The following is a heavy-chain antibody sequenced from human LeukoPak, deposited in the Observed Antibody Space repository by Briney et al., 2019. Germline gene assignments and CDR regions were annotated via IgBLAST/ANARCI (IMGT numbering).Heavy chain of an antibody. V-gene: IGHV3-7*01. CDR1: GFTFSNLW. Sequence: GGSLRLSCAASGFTFSNLWMSWVRRAPGRGLEWVANIKHDGSEKYYGDSVKGRFTISRDNAENSLYLQMNSLRAEDTAVYYCARARGFDIWGQGTMVTVSS. J-gene: IGHJ3*02. CDR3: ARARGFDI. D-gene: IGHD3-10*01. CDR2: IKHDGSEK.